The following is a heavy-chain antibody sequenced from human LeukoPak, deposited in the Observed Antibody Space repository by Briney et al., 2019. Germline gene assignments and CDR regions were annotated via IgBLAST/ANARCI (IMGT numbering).Heavy chain of an antibody. CDR2: ISASGDRT. CDR3: AKDGDGDY. CDR1: GFTSSSYN. V-gene: IGHV3-23*01. Sequence: PGGSLRLSCAASGFTSSSYNMAWVRQAPGKGLEWVSSISASGDRTYYADSVKGRFTISRDNSGNILYLQTTSLRAEDTAVYYCAKDGDGDYWGQGTLVTVSS. D-gene: IGHD2-21*02. J-gene: IGHJ4*02.